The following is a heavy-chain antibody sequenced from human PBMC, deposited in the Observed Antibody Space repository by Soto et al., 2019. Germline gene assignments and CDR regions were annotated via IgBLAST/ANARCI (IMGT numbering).Heavy chain of an antibody. CDR1: GFTFSSYS. V-gene: IGHV3-30*18. Sequence: GGSLRLACAASGFTFSSYSMHWVRQAPGKGLEWVAVISYDGSNKYYADSVKGRFTISRDNSKNTLYLQMNSLRAEDTAVYYCAKDTGSGTLDYWGQGT. CDR3: AKDTGSGTLDY. J-gene: IGHJ4*02. CDR2: ISYDGSNK. D-gene: IGHD1-26*01.